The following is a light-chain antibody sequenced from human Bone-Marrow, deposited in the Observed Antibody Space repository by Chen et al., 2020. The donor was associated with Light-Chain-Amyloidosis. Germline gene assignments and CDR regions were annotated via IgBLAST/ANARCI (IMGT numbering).Light chain of an antibody. V-gene: IGLV3-19*01. J-gene: IGLJ1*01. CDR1: SLRSYY. CDR3: NSRDSSGNRV. CDR2: GKN. Sequence: SSELTQDPAVSVALGQTVRITCQGDSLRSYYASWYQQKPGQAPVLVIYGKNNWPSGIPDRFSGSSSGNTASLTITGAQAEDEADYYCNSRDSSGNRVFGTGTKVTVL.